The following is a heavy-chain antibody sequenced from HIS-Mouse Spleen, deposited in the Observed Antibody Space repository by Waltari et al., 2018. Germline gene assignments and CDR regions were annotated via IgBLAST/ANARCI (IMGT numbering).Heavy chain of an antibody. CDR1: GCSLSRSSYY. J-gene: IGHJ4*02. CDR3: ARGRRYYGSGSYGSFDY. Sequence: QLQLQESGPGLVKPSETLSLTCTVSGCSLSRSSYYWGWIRPPPGKGLEWIGSIYYSVRTYYNPSLKSRVTISVDTSKNQFSLKLSSVTAADTAVYYCARGRRYYGSGSYGSFDYWGQGTLVTVSS. V-gene: IGHV4-39*07. CDR2: IYYSVRT. D-gene: IGHD3-10*01.